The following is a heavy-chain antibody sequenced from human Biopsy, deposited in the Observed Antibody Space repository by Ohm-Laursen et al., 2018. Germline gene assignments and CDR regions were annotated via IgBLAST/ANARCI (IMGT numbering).Heavy chain of an antibody. V-gene: IGHV4-31*01. CDR2: IFNSANT. CDR1: GGSISSGGSY. CDR3: ARGDYFDSNGYFWYDP. Sequence: SQTLSLTWTVSGGSISSGGSYWSWIRQRPGKGLEWFGYIFNSANTYYNPSLKNLITISGDTSKNQFSLKLNSVTAADTAVYYCARGDYFDSNGYFWYDPWGQGTLVTVSS. D-gene: IGHD3-22*01. J-gene: IGHJ5*02.